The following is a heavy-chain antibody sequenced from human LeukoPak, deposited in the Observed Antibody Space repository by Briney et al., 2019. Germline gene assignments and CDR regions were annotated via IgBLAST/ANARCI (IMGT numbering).Heavy chain of an antibody. D-gene: IGHD4-11*01. V-gene: IGHV3-23*01. CDR3: AKDRAAYSNSRYYLDY. CDR1: GFTFNSYA. Sequence: GGSLRLSCEASGFTFNSYAMSWVRQAPGKGLEWVSAISVSGDRTYFADSVRGRFTISRDNSKNTLYLQMNSLRAEDTALYYCAKDRAAYSNSRYYLDYWGQGTLVTVSS. CDR2: ISVSGDRT. J-gene: IGHJ4*02.